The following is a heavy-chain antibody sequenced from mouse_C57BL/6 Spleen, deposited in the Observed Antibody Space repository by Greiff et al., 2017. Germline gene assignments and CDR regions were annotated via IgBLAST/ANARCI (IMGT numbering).Heavy chain of an antibody. D-gene: IGHD2-1*01. CDR3: TRGHYGNFIDY. J-gene: IGHJ2*01. CDR2: ISSGGDYI. V-gene: IGHV5-9-1*02. CDR1: GFTFSSYA. Sequence: VQLVESGEGLVKPGGSLKLSCAASGFTFSSYAMSWVRQTPEKRLEWVAYISSGGDYIYYADAVKGRFTISRDNARNTLYLQMSSLKSEDTAMYYCTRGHYGNFIDYWGQGTTLTVSS.